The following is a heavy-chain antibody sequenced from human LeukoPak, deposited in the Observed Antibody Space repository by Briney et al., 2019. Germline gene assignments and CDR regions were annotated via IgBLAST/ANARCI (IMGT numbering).Heavy chain of an antibody. J-gene: IGHJ4*02. CDR3: ARDPHRASYSGSYYGY. V-gene: IGHV1-18*01. CDR1: GGTFSSYA. D-gene: IGHD1-26*01. Sequence: ASVKVSCKASGGTFSSYAISWVRQAPGQGLEWMGWISAYNGNTNYAQKLQGRVTMTTDTSTSTAYMELRSLRSDDTAVYYCARDPHRASYSGSYYGYWGQGTLVTVSS. CDR2: ISAYNGNT.